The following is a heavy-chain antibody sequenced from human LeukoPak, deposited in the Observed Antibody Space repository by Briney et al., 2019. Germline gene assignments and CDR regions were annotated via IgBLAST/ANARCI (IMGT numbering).Heavy chain of an antibody. D-gene: IGHD3-16*02. J-gene: IGHJ6*03. Sequence: PGGSLRLSCAASGFTFSSYSMNWVRQAPGKGLEWVSSISSSSSYVYYADSVKGRFTISRDNAKNSLYLQMNSLRAEDTAVYYCARADMITFGGVIVDYYYYYMDVWGKGTTVTVSS. CDR1: GFTFSSYS. CDR2: ISSSSSYV. V-gene: IGHV3-21*01. CDR3: ARADMITFGGVIVDYYYYYMDV.